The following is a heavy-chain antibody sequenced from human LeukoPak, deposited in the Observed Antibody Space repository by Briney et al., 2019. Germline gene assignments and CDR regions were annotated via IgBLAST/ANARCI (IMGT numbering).Heavy chain of an antibody. CDR2: IIPIFGTA. V-gene: IGHV1-69*13. CDR3: ARLKGVPQAHDAFDI. J-gene: IGHJ3*02. D-gene: IGHD1-1*01. Sequence: GASVKVSCKASGGTFSSYAISWVRQAPGQGLEWMGGIIPIFGTANYAQKFQGRVTITADESTSTAYMELRSLRSDDTAVYYCARLKGVPQAHDAFDIWGQGTMVTVSS. CDR1: GGTFSSYA.